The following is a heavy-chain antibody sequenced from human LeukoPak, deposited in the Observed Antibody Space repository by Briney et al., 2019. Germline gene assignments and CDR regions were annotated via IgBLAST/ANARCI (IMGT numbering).Heavy chain of an antibody. D-gene: IGHD3-22*01. Sequence: PSETLSLTCAVYGGSFSGYYWSWIRQPPGKGLEWIGYIYYSGSTNYNPSLKSRVTISVDTSKNQFSLKLSSVTAADTAVYYCARATYYYDSSGYYYYYYMDVWGKGTTVTISS. J-gene: IGHJ6*03. V-gene: IGHV4-59*01. CDR1: GGSFSGYY. CDR3: ARATYYYDSSGYYYYYYMDV. CDR2: IYYSGST.